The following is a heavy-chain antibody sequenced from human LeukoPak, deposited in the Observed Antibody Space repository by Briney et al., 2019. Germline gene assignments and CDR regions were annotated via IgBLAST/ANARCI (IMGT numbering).Heavy chain of an antibody. CDR2: IYYSGST. V-gene: IGHV4-59*01. Sequence: KPSETLSLTCTVSGGSISSYYWSWIRQPPGKGLEWIGYIYYSGSTNYNPSLKSRVTISVDTSKNQFSLKLSSVTAADTAVYYCARVSGHPVYYYGMDVWGQGTTVTVSS. CDR1: GGSISSYY. J-gene: IGHJ6*02. CDR3: ARVSGHPVYYYGMDV.